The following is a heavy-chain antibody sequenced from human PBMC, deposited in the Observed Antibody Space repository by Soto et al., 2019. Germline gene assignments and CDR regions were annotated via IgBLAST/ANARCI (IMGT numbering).Heavy chain of an antibody. Sequence: PPETLFLTCAVSGNSISSGAYSWNCVRQPPRKGMARIGYIYHSGSTLDNPSLKSRANISIAKSTKQLPMQLSPGSAEDSTEYKFARGDGDRFDGNVYFVRKWGQGALVTVSS. V-gene: IGHV4-30-2*01. J-gene: IGHJ4*02. D-gene: IGHD3-10*02. CDR2: IYHSGST. CDR1: GNSISSGAYS. CDR3: ARGDGDRFDGNVYFVRK.